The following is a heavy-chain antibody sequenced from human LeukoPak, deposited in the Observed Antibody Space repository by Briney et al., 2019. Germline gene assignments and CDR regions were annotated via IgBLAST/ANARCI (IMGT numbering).Heavy chain of an antibody. J-gene: IGHJ4*02. CDR3: ASRGYSGYDYSLYYFDY. Sequence: PGGSLRLSCAASGFTFSSYEMNWVRQAPGKGLEWVSYISSSGSTIYYADSVKGRFTIPRDNAKNSLYLQMNSLRAEDTAVYYCASRGYSGYDYSLYYFDYWGQGTLVTVSS. CDR2: ISSSGSTI. D-gene: IGHD5-12*01. CDR1: GFTFSSYE. V-gene: IGHV3-48*03.